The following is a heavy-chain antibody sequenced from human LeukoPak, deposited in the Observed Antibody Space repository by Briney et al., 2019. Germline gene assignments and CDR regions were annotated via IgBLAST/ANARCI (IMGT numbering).Heavy chain of an antibody. J-gene: IGHJ3*02. Sequence: GSSVKVTRKSSPGTYSSNGISWVRPPPGQGREWMGGIISIFGKANYAQKFRGRATITAYESTSTAYMELSSLRSEDTAVYYCARESEVFTPGAAGREAFDIWGQGTMVTVSS. D-gene: IGHD6-13*01. CDR1: PGTYSSNG. CDR3: ARESEVFTPGAAGREAFDI. V-gene: IGHV1-69*01. CDR2: IISIFGKA.